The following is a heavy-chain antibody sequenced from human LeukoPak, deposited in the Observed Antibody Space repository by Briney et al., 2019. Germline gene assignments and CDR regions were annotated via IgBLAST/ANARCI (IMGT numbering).Heavy chain of an antibody. D-gene: IGHD4-17*01. CDR1: GGSFSGYY. CDR3: ARAPAYGDYYYYYGMDV. Sequence: SETLSLTCAVYGGSFSGYYWSWIRQPPGKGLEWIGEINHSGSTNYNPSLKSRVTISVDTSKNQFSLKLGSVTAADTAVYYCARAPAYGDYYYYYGMDVWGQGTTVTVSS. CDR2: INHSGST. J-gene: IGHJ6*02. V-gene: IGHV4-34*01.